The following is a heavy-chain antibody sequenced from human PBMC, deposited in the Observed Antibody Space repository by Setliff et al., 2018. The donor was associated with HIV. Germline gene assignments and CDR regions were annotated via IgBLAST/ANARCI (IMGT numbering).Heavy chain of an antibody. Sequence: GGSLRLSCAASGFSFSNSWMTWVRQAPGKGLEWVATIKEDGREKYYVGSVKGRFTISRDNAKNTLYLQMNGLRAEDTAVYYCVRGIVGASVFNYWGQGTQVTVSS. CDR2: IKEDGREK. V-gene: IGHV3-7*01. CDR3: VRGIVGASVFNY. J-gene: IGHJ4*02. CDR1: GFSFSNSW. D-gene: IGHD1-26*01.